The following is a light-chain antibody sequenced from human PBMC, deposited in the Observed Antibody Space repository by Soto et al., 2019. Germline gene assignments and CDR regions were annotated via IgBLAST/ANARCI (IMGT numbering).Light chain of an antibody. V-gene: IGKV3-20*01. CDR1: PSVSSTY. Sequence: EIVLTQSPGTLSLSPGERATLSCRASPSVSSTYFAWYQQKPGQAPRLLIYGASSRATGITDRFSGSGSGTDFTLTISRLEPEDFAVYYCQQYGSSPPYTLGQGTKLEIK. CDR2: GAS. J-gene: IGKJ2*01. CDR3: QQYGSSPPYT.